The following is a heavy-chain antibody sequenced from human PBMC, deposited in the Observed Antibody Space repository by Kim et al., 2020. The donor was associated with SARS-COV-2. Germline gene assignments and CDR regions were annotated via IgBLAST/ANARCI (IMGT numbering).Heavy chain of an antibody. CDR3: TKHRGTAGVRLS. Sequence: GGSLRLSCAASGFMFSSYAMTWVRQAPGKGLEWVSTITGSGAGTYYADSVKGRFSISRDNSQNTLYLQMNSLRVEDTAVYYCTKHRGTAGVRLSWGQGTLVTVSS. CDR1: GFMFSSYA. CDR2: ITGSGAGT. D-gene: IGHD3-10*01. V-gene: IGHV3-23*01. J-gene: IGHJ5*02.